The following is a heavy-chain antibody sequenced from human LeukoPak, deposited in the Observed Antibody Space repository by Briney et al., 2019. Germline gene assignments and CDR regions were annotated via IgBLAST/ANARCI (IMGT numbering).Heavy chain of an antibody. Sequence: GGSLRLSCAASGFTFSSYAMSWVRQARGKALEWVSAISGSGYSTYYADSVKGRFTISRDNSKNTLYLQMNSLRAEDTAVYYCAKEAGYSGYDYPDYWGQGTLVTVSS. CDR1: GFTFSSYA. CDR3: AKEAGYSGYDYPDY. D-gene: IGHD5-12*01. V-gene: IGHV3-23*01. J-gene: IGHJ4*02. CDR2: ISGSGYST.